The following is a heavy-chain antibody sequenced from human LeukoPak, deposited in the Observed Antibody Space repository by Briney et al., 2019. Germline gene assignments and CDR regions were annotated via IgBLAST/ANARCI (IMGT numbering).Heavy chain of an antibody. CDR2: INTNTGNP. J-gene: IGHJ3*02. V-gene: IGHV7-4-1*02. D-gene: IGHD7-27*01. Sequence: ASVKVSCKASGYTFITYGISWVRQAPGQGLEWMGWINTNTGNPTYAQGFTGRFVFSLDTSVSTAYLQISSLKAEDTAVYYCARDLDPQLGMNAFDIWGQGTMVTVSS. CDR3: ARDLDPQLGMNAFDI. CDR1: GYTFITYG.